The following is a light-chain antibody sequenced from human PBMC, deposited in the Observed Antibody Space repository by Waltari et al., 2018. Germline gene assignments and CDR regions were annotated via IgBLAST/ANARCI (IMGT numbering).Light chain of an antibody. J-gene: IGKJ2*01. CDR1: QSVSSN. V-gene: IGKV3-15*01. CDR2: DVS. CDR3: QHYDNWPPYT. Sequence: TLSLLPGERATLSCRASQSVSSNLAWYQQKPGQAPRLLMYDVSIRGTGVPARFSGSGSGTEFTLTISSLQSEDFAVYYCQHYDNWPPYTFGQGTKLEIK.